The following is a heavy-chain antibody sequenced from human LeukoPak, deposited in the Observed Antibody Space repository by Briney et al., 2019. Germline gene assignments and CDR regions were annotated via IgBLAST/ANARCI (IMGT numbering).Heavy chain of an antibody. V-gene: IGHV4-34*01. D-gene: IGHD3-10*01. CDR2: INHSGST. Sequence: SETLSLTCAVYGGSFSGYYWSWIRQPPGKGLEWIGEINHSGSTNYNPSLKSRVTISVDTSKNQFSLNLSSVTAADTAVYYCARLTMVRGVIGAYYYYHMDVWGKGTTVTISS. CDR3: ARLTMVRGVIGAYYYYHMDV. J-gene: IGHJ6*03. CDR1: GGSFSGYY.